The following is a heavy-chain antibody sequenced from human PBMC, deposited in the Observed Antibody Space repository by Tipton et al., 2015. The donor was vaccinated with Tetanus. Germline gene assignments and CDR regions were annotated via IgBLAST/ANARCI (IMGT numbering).Heavy chain of an antibody. J-gene: IGHJ5*02. V-gene: IGHV4-39*07. CDR1: GGSVSSNGYF. D-gene: IGHD6-6*01. CDR2: INSGGTT. CDR3: ARDQGGGRVVRLNWFDP. Sequence: TLSLTCSVSGGSVSSNGYFWGWIRQSPGKGLEWIASINSGGTTYHNPSLKSRLAISVDTSKNQFSLRLTSVTAADTAVYYCARDQGGGRVVRLNWFDPWGQGTLVTISS.